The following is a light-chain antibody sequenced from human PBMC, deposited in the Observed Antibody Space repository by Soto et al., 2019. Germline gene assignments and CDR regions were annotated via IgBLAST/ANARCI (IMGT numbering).Light chain of an antibody. Sequence: IQMTQSPSSLSASVGDRVIITCRASQGIGNSLVWYQQKAGRVPKLLMHSASTLLSGVPSRFSGSGSGTDITLTISSLQPQDVVTYYCQKYDSAPWTFGQGTKVQIK. CDR3: QKYDSAPWT. CDR1: QGIGNS. J-gene: IGKJ1*01. CDR2: SAS. V-gene: IGKV1-27*01.